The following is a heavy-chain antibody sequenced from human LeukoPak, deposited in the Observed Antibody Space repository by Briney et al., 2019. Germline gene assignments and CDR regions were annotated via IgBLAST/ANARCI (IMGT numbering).Heavy chain of an antibody. V-gene: IGHV3-15*01. CDR2: IKSKTDGGTT. J-gene: IGHJ4*02. D-gene: IGHD2-8*01. CDR1: GFTFSNAW. CDR3: TTVYWSYYCTNGVCYILRYFDY. Sequence: GGSLRLSCAASGFTFSNAWMSWVRQAPGKGLEWVGRIKSKTDGGTTDYAAPVKGRFTISRDDSKNTLYLQMNSLKTEDTAVYYCTTVYWSYYCTNGVCYILRYFDYWGQGTLVTVSS.